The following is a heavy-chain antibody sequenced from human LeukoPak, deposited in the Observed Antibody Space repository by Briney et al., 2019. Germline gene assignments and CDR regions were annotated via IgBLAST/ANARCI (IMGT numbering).Heavy chain of an antibody. D-gene: IGHD3-16*02. J-gene: IGHJ4*02. CDR1: GGTFSSYA. CDR3: ARGRRGAILRRYYFDY. Sequence: ASVKVSCKASGGTFSSYAISWVRQAPGQGLEWMGWMNPNSGNTGYAQKFQGRVTITRNTSISTAYMELSSLRSEDTAVYYCARGRRGAILRRYYFDYWGQGTLVTVSS. CDR2: MNPNSGNT. V-gene: IGHV1-8*03.